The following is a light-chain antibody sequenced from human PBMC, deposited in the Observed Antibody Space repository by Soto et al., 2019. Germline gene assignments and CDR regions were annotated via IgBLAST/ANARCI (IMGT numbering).Light chain of an antibody. V-gene: IGKV1-9*01. Sequence: DIQLTQSPSFLSASVGDRVTITCRASQSISSHVAWYRQKSGKAPMLLIYAASTLQSGVPSRFSGSGSGTEFSLTISSLHPEDFATCYCQHLDSFPLAFGGGTTVEI. CDR2: AAS. J-gene: IGKJ4*01. CDR3: QHLDSFPLA. CDR1: QSISSH.